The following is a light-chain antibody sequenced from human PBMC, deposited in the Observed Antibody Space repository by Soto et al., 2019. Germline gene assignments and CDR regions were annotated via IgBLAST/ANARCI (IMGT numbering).Light chain of an antibody. J-gene: IGKJ4*01. CDR1: QSISSW. CDR2: DAS. Sequence: DIKMTQSPSTLSASVGDRVTIACRASQSISSWLAWYQQKPGIAPNLLIYDASSLESGVPSRFSGSGSGTEFTLTISSLQPDDFATYYCQQYNSYSLNFGGGTKV. CDR3: QQYNSYSLN. V-gene: IGKV1-5*01.